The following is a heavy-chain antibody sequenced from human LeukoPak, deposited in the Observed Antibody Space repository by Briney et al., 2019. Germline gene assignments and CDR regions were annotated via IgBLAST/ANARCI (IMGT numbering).Heavy chain of an antibody. D-gene: IGHD2-2*01. Sequence: PGGSLRLSCAASGFTFDVYAMHWVRQAPGKGLEWVSGISWNSVSIAYADSVKGRFTISRDNAKNSLYLEMNSLRTDDTALYYCAKDIGSICWYCRNWGQGTLVTVSS. V-gene: IGHV3-9*01. CDR1: GFTFDVYA. CDR2: ISWNSVSI. J-gene: IGHJ4*02. CDR3: AKDIGSICWYCRN.